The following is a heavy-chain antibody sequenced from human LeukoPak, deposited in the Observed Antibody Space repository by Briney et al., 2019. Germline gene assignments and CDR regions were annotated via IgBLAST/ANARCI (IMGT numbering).Heavy chain of an antibody. Sequence: PGGSLRLSRAASGFTFSSYGMHWVRQAPGKGLEWVAVIWYDGSNKYYADSVKGRFTISRDNSKNTLYLQMNSLRAEDTAVYYCARELGYDILTGYYKDYYGMDVWGQGTTVTVSS. CDR1: GFTFSSYG. CDR3: ARELGYDILTGYYKDYYGMDV. D-gene: IGHD3-9*01. CDR2: IWYDGSNK. J-gene: IGHJ6*02. V-gene: IGHV3-33*01.